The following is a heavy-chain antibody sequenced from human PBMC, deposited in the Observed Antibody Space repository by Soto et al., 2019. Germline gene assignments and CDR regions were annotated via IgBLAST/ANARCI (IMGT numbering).Heavy chain of an antibody. CDR2: IIPIFGTA. J-gene: IGHJ3*02. D-gene: IGHD6-19*01. CDR3: GRIAVATESFDM. CDR1: GGTFSRYA. V-gene: IGHV1-69*01. Sequence: QVQLVQSGAEVKKSGSSVKVSCTASGGTFSRYAISWVRQAPGQGLEWMGGIIPIFGTAKFAQNFQGRVTITADESMSTVYMELTSLKSEDTAMYYCGRIAVATESFDMWGQGTMVTVSS.